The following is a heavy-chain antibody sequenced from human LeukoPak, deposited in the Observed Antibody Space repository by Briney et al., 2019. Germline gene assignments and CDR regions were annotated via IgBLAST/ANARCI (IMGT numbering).Heavy chain of an antibody. D-gene: IGHD7-27*01. J-gene: IGHJ4*02. CDR3: AKDGGLWVSAHWGDS. Sequence: PGGSLRLSCAASGFTFSIYTMHWVRQAPGKGLEWVTSISYDESTKNYAASAEGRFTISRDNSKNTLFLQMNSLRAEDTAVYYCAKDGGLWVSAHWGDSWGRGTLVTVSS. CDR1: GFTFSIYT. CDR2: ISYDESTK. V-gene: IGHV3-30*04.